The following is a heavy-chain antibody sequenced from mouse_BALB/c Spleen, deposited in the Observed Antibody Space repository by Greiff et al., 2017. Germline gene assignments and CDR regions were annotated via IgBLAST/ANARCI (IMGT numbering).Heavy chain of an antibody. CDR2: ISTYYGDA. D-gene: IGHD2-3*01. Sequence: QVQLQQSGAELVRPGVSVKISCKGSGYTFTDYAMHWVKQSHAKSLEWIGVISTYYGDASYNQKFKGKATMTVDKSSSTAYMELARLTSEDSAIYYCAREDDPRQYFDVWGAGTTVTVSS. J-gene: IGHJ1*01. CDR3: AREDDPRQYFDV. V-gene: IGHV1S137*01. CDR1: GYTFTDYA.